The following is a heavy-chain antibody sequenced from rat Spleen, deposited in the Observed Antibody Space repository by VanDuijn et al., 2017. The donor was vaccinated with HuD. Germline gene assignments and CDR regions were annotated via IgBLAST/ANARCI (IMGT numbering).Heavy chain of an antibody. V-gene: IGHV5-29*01. Sequence: EVQLVESDGGLVQPGRSLKLSCAASGFTFSDYYMAWVRQAPTKGLEWVATISSDGRRNYYRDSVKGRFYISRDNAKSSLYLQMDSLRSEDTATYYCARHGYTDYLDYWGQGVMVTVSS. CDR2: ISSDGRRN. J-gene: IGHJ2*01. D-gene: IGHD1-9*01. CDR3: ARHGYTDYLDY. CDR1: GFTFSDYY.